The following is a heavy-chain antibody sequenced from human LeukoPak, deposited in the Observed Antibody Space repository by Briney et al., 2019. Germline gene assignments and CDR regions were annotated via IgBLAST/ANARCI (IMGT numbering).Heavy chain of an antibody. D-gene: IGHD1-26*01. Sequence: SETLSLTCTVSGGSISSSSYYWGWIRQPPGEGLEWIGSIYYSGSTYYNPSLKSRVTISVDTSKNQFSLKLSSVTAADTAVYYCARDWEGKTTGRRPRNNWFDPWGQGTLVTVSS. J-gene: IGHJ5*02. CDR3: ARDWEGKTTGRRPRNNWFDP. V-gene: IGHV4-39*07. CDR2: IYYSGST. CDR1: GGSISSSSYY.